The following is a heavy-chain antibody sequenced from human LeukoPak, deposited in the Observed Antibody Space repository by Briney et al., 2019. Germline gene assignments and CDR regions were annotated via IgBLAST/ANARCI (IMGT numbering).Heavy chain of an antibody. CDR3: ARDASGGYDSGY. V-gene: IGHV3-21*01. CDR2: ISSSSGYI. D-gene: IGHD5-12*01. J-gene: IGHJ4*02. Sequence: GGSLRLSCAASGFTFSSYAMSWVRQAPGKGLEWVSSISSSSGYIYYADSVKGRFTISRDNAKNSLYLQMNSLRAEDTAVYYCARDASGGYDSGYWGQGTLVTVSS. CDR1: GFTFSSYA.